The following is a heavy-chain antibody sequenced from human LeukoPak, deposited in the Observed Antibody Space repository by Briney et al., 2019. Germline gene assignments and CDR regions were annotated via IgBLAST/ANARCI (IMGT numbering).Heavy chain of an antibody. D-gene: IGHD3-22*01. V-gene: IGHV4-39*07. CDR1: GGSISSSSYY. CDR3: ARETNDYFDSSAYMDV. J-gene: IGHJ6*03. CDR2: TDHSGSA. Sequence: SETLSLTCTISGGSISSSSYYWGWIRQPPGKGLEWIGTTDHSGSAYYRPSLKSRATISVDTSKRQFSLKLSSVTAADTAVYYCARETNDYFDSSAYMDVWGQGTTVTVSS.